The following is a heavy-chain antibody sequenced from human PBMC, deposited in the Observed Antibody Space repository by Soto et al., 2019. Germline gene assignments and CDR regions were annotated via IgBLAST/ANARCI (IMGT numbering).Heavy chain of an antibody. J-gene: IGHJ6*02. D-gene: IGHD1-1*01. CDR1: GGSFVGYY. Sequence: SETLSLTCGVYGGSFVGYYWSWLRQPPGKALEWVGEIDHSGAINSSPSLKSRVTISLDTSKKQFSLTMISLPAADTAIFYCARSPGYLYYYAMDFWGQGTTVTVSS. CDR3: ARSPGYLYYYAMDF. V-gene: IGHV4-34*01. CDR2: IDHSGAI.